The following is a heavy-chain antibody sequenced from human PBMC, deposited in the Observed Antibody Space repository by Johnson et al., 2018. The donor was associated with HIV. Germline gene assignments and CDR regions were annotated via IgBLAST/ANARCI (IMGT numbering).Heavy chain of an antibody. D-gene: IGHD3-3*01. CDR2: IKQDGSEK. J-gene: IGHJ3*02. CDR3: AGDCRGKGFGVVSPGAVAI. Sequence: EVQLVESGGGLVQPGGSLRLSCAASGFTFSSYWMSWVRQAPGKGLEWVANIKQDGSEKYYVDSVKGRFTISRDNAKNSLYLQMNSLSAEDAAVYYCAGDCRGKGFGVVSPGAVAIWGQGTMVTVAS. CDR1: GFTFSSYW. V-gene: IGHV3-7*04.